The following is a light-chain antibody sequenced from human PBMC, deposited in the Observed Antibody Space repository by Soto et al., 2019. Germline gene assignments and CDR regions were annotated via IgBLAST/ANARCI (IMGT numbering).Light chain of an antibody. V-gene: IGLV2-14*03. CDR3: SSYTSGNTLYV. J-gene: IGLJ1*01. CDR1: SSDIGDYNY. Sequence: QSALTQPASVSGSPGQSIAISCTGASSDIGDYNYVSWYQQHPGKAPKLMIYDVGSRPSGVSYRFSGSKSGNTASLTISGFQAEDEADYYCSSYTSGNTLYVFGTGTKVTVL. CDR2: DVG.